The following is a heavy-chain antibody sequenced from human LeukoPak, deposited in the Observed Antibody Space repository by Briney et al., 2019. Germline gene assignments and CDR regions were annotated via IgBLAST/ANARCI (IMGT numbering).Heavy chain of an antibody. CDR3: ARAAKERLHSVDYFDY. V-gene: IGHV3-7*01. CDR2: IKQDGSEK. J-gene: IGHJ4*02. Sequence: ETLSLTCTVSGGSISSYYWSWVRQAPGKGLEWVANIKQDGSEKYYVDSVKGRFTISRDNAKNSLYLQMNSLRAEDTAVYYCARAAKERLHSVDYFDYWGQGTLVTVSS. D-gene: IGHD6-25*01. CDR1: GGSISSYY.